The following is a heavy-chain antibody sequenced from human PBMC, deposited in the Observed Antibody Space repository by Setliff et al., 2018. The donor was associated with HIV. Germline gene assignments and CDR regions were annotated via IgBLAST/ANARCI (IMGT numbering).Heavy chain of an antibody. V-gene: IGHV3-30*07. J-gene: IGHJ5*02. Sequence: GSLRLSCAASGFTFSSYAMHWVRQAPGKGLEWVAVISYDGSNKYYADSVKGRFTISRDNAKNSVYLQMNSLRVEDTAMYYCTKCGGTCWHNFFGPWGQGTLVTVSS. CDR1: GFTFSSYA. CDR3: TKCGGTCWHNFFGP. CDR2: ISYDGSNK. D-gene: IGHD2-15*01.